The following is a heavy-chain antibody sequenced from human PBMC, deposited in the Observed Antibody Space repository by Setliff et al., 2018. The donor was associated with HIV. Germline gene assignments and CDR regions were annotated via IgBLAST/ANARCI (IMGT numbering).Heavy chain of an antibody. V-gene: IGHV4-39*01. D-gene: IGHD3-9*01. J-gene: IGHJ4*02. Sequence: SETLSLTCTVSGGSISSSSYYWDWIRQPPGKGLEWIGSIYYSGSTYYNPSLKSRVTISVDTSKNQFSLKLSSVTAADTAVYYCARVQVDWGSRDFDYWGQGTLVTVSS. CDR3: ARVQVDWGSRDFDY. CDR1: GGSISSSSYY. CDR2: IYYSGST.